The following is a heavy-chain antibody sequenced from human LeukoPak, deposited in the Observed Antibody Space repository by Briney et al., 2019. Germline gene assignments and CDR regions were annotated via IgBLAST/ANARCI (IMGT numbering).Heavy chain of an antibody. CDR2: ISGSGGST. CDR1: GFTFSSYA. D-gene: IGHD3-22*01. CDR3: ARHAYYYDSSGYYYGYYYGMDV. V-gene: IGHV3-23*01. Sequence: PGGSLRLSCAASGFTFSSYAMSWVRQAPGKGLEWVSAISGSGGSTYYADSVKGRFTISRDNSKNTLYLQMNSLRAEDTAVYYCARHAYYYDSSGYYYGYYYGMDVWGQGTTVTVSS. J-gene: IGHJ6*02.